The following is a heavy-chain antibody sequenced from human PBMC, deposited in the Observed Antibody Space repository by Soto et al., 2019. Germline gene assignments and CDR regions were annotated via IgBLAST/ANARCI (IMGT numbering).Heavy chain of an antibody. V-gene: IGHV3-64D*06. D-gene: IGHD4-17*01. CDR1: GFTFSSYA. CDR3: VKTPFSMTTVTTDDYYYGMDV. J-gene: IGHJ6*02. CDR2: ISSNGGST. Sequence: PGGSLRLSCSASGFTFSSYAMHWVRQAPGKGLEYVSAISSNGGSTYYADSVKGRFTISRDNSKNTLYLQMSSLRAEDTAVYYCVKTPFSMTTVTTDDYYYGMDVWGQGTTVTVSS.